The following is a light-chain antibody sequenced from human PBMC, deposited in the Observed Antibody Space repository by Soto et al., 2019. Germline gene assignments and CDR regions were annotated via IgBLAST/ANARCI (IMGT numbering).Light chain of an antibody. CDR2: EDS. CDR1: SSDIGSYDL. Sequence: HSALTQPASVSGSPGQSITISCTGTSSDIGSYDLVSWYQQHPGKAPKLMIYEDSKRPSGVSNRFSGSKSGNTASLTISGLQAEDEADYYCCSYAGSSTFYVVFGGGTKLTVL. CDR3: CSYAGSSTFYVV. J-gene: IGLJ2*01. V-gene: IGLV2-23*02.